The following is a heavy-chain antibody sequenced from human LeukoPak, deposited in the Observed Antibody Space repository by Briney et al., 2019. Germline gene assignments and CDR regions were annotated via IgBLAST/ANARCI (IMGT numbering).Heavy chain of an antibody. J-gene: IGHJ4*02. CDR2: ISSDGNTE. D-gene: IGHD2-8*01. CDR1: GFSFSSYP. V-gene: IGHV3-48*03. Sequence: GGSLRLSCAAAGFSFSSYPMNWVRQAPGKGLEWVSHISSDGNTESYVDAPRGRFTMSRDNAKNSLFLLINSLRVEDTAVYYCARDSVNGPFVISLDLWGQGAQVTVSS. CDR3: ARDSVNGPFVISLDL.